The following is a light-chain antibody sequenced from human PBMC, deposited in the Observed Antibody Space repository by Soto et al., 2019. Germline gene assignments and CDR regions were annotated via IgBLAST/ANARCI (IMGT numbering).Light chain of an antibody. V-gene: IGKV4-1*01. J-gene: IGKJ4*01. Sequence: DIVMTQSPDSLAVSLGERATINCKSSQSVLYTYNNKNCLAWYQQKPGQPPKLLIYWASTRESGVPDRFSGSGSGTDLTLTISSLQAEDVAVYYCQQYYSTFLTFGGGTKVEIK. CDR3: QQYYSTFLT. CDR1: QSVLYTYNNKNC. CDR2: WAS.